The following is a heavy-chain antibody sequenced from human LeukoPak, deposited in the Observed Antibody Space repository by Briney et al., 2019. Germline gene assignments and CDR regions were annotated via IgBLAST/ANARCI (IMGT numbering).Heavy chain of an antibody. CDR2: IKPDGSYN. CDR1: GFTFSHYW. CDR3: ANEMNWSFGY. V-gene: IGHV3-7*02. Sequence: PGESLRLSCAVSGFTFSHYWMSWVRQAPGKGLEWVATIKPDGSYNDYVDSVKGRFTISRDNAKNSLYLQMSSLRAEDTAVYYCANEMNWSFGYWGQGTLVTVSS. J-gene: IGHJ4*02. D-gene: IGHD1-1*01.